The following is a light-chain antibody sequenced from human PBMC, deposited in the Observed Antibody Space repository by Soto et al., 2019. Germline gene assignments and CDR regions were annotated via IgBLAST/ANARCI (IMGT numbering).Light chain of an antibody. V-gene: IGKV1-39*01. CDR3: QQTYSTPIT. Sequence: DIQMTQSPSSLSAYVGDRVTXXCRASQSISNYLNWYQQRPGKAPKVXIYAASSLQSGVPSRFSGSGSGTDFTLTISSLQPEDFVTYYCQQTYSTPITFGQGTRLEIK. J-gene: IGKJ5*01. CDR2: AAS. CDR1: QSISNY.